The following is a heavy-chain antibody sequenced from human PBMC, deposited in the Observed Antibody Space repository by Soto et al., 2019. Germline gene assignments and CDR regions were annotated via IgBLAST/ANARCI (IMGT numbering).Heavy chain of an antibody. V-gene: IGHV4-31*03. J-gene: IGHJ6*02. CDR2: IYYSGST. Sequence: QVQLQESGPGLVKPSQTLSLTCTVSGGSISSGGYYWSWIRQHPGKGLEWIGYIYYSGSTSYNPSLKSRVTVSVDTSKNQFSLKLSSVTAADTAVYYCARGLSRGYDSRVGVGGQGTTVTVSS. D-gene: IGHD3-22*01. CDR1: GGSISSGGYY. CDR3: ARGLSRGYDSRVGV.